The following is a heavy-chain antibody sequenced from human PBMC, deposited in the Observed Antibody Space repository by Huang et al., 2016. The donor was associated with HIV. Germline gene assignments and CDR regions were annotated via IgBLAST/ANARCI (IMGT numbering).Heavy chain of an antibody. CDR2: INSDGSSA. D-gene: IGHD1-26*01. V-gene: IGHV3-74*03. J-gene: IGHJ6*02. CDR1: GGTFDKYW. Sequence: DVQLVESGGDIVQPGGSLRLSCAASGGTFDKYWMNWVRQAPGKGLVWVARINSDGSSATYADFVKGRFTISRDNAQKVLYLEMNSLRGDDAGVYYCARAKGTASTTYFYYFGLDVWGQGTTVTVSS. CDR3: ARAKGTASTTYFYYFGLDV.